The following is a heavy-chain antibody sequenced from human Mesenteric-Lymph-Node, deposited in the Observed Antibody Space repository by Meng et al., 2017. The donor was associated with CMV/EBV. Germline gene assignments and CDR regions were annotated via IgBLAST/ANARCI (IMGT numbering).Heavy chain of an antibody. J-gene: IGHJ4*02. CDR1: GGSFSGYY. CDR2: INHSGST. CDR3: ARGSSYDILTGYFDY. V-gene: IGHV4-34*01. D-gene: IGHD3-9*01. Sequence: QVTLHHVGTGVFNPSATLSSTGVVDGGSFSGYYWNWIRQSPEKGLEWIGEINHSGSTTYNPSFTSRIIISVDTSTNQISLNMSSVTAADTAVYYCARGSSYDILTGYFDYWGQGALVTVSS.